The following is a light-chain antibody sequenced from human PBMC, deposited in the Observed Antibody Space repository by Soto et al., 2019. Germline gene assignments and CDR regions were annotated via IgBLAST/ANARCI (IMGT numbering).Light chain of an antibody. V-gene: IGKV3-15*01. J-gene: IGKJ1*01. CDR3: QEYFQWPPGM. Sequence: EIVVTQSPATLSSSPGERVTLTCRASQFVSTRLAWCQQRPGQVPRLLIYDAYTRALGISARFSGSGSGTEFTLTISSLQSEDFALYYCQEYFQWPPGMFGPGTKVDIK. CDR2: DAY. CDR1: QFVSTR.